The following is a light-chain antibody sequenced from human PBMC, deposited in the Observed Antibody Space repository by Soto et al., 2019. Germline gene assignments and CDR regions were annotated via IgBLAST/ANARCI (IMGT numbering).Light chain of an antibody. V-gene: IGLV2-23*01. J-gene: IGLJ2*01. CDR3: CSYAGSSTHVV. CDR1: SSDVGSYNL. Sequence: QSALTQPASVSGSPGQSITISCTGTSSDVGSYNLVSWYQQHPGKAPKLIIYEGSKRPSGVSNRFSASKSGNTASLTISGLQAEDEADYYCCSYAGSSTHVVFGGGTKVTVL. CDR2: EGS.